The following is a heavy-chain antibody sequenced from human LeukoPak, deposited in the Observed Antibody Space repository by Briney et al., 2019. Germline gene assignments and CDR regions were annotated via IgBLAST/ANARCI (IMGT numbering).Heavy chain of an antibody. D-gene: IGHD2/OR15-2a*01. CDR2: ISFGGST. CDR1: GASITSYY. J-gene: IGHJ6*02. Sequence: PSETLSLTCTVSGASITSYYWSWIRQPPGKGLEWIGYISFGGSTDYNPSLKSRVTISLDTSKNQFSLRLTSVTAADTAVYYCARDQTVIPPDYCYGLDVWGQGTTVTVSS. CDR3: ARDQTVIPPDYCYGLDV. V-gene: IGHV4-59*01.